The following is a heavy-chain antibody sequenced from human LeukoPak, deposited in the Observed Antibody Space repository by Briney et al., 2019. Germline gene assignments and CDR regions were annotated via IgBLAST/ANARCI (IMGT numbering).Heavy chain of an antibody. Sequence: GGSLRLSCAASGFTFDNYAMNWVRQVPGKGLEWISLISWDSGTIGYADSVKGRFTISRDNANNFLYLQMNSLRAEDTALYYCARAYKDRSLAGKKEFFQHWGQGTLVTVSS. J-gene: IGHJ1*01. CDR2: ISWDSGTI. CDR1: GFTFDNYA. CDR3: ARAYKDRSLAGKKEFFQH. V-gene: IGHV3-9*01. D-gene: IGHD6-19*01.